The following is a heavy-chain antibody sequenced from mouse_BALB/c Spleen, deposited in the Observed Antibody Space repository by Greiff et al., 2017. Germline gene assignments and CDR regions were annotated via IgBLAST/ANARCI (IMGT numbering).Heavy chain of an antibody. D-gene: IGHD1-1*01. Sequence: EVKLVESGGGLVQPGGSLRLSCATSGFTFTDYYMSWVRQPPGKALEWLGFIRNKANGYTTEYSASVKGRFTISRDNSQSILYLQMNTLRAEDSATYYCARDVGSSYGYFDVWGAGTTVTVSS. V-gene: IGHV7-3*02. CDR2: IRNKANGYTT. CDR3: ARDVGSSYGYFDV. CDR1: GFTFTDYY. J-gene: IGHJ1*01.